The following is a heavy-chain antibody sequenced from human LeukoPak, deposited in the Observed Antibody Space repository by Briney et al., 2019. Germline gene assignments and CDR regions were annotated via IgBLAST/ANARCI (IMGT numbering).Heavy chain of an antibody. CDR1: GFTFSTFS. J-gene: IGHJ4*02. CDR3: ASAYASYDFWSGYENFDF. Sequence: SGGSLRLSCAASGFTFSTFSMNWLRQAPGKGLEWVSCISRRSDSIYYADSVKGRFTISRDLAQNSLFLQMNSLRAEDTAVYYCASAYASYDFWSGYENFDFWGQGTLVTVSS. D-gene: IGHD3-3*01. CDR2: ISRRSDSI. V-gene: IGHV3-21*01.